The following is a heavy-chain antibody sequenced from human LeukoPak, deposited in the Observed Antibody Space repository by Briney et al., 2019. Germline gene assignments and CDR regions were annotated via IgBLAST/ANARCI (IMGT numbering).Heavy chain of an antibody. CDR3: AREQVAASDYYYYGMDV. CDR1: GGSISSGDYY. CDR2: IYYSGST. D-gene: IGHD2-15*01. V-gene: IGHV4-30-4*01. J-gene: IGHJ6*02. Sequence: TSQTLSLTRTVSGGSISSGDYYWSWIRQPPGKGLEWIGYIYYSGSTYYNPSLKSRVTTSVDTSKNQFSLKLSSVTAADTAVYYCAREQVAASDYYYYGMDVWGQGTTVTVSS.